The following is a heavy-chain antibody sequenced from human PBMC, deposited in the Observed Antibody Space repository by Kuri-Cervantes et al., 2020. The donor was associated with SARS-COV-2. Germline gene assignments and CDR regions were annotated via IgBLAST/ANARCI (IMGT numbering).Heavy chain of an antibody. J-gene: IGHJ4*02. V-gene: IGHV5-51*01. CDR2: IYXXDSDT. CDR1: XSSFTSYW. Sequence: GESLKXXXKGXXSSFTSYWIGWVRQMPGKGXEWMXXIYXXDSDTRYSPSFQXQVTIXADKSIXXAYLQWSSLXXSGXXXYYFXRXSAXCSSXXCYIDYWGQGTLVTVSS. CDR3: XRXSAXCSSXXCYIDY. D-gene: IGHD2-2*02.